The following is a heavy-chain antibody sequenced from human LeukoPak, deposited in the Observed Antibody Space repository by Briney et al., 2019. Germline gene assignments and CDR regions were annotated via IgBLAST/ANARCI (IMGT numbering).Heavy chain of an antibody. J-gene: IGHJ4*02. V-gene: IGHV1-46*01. CDR3: ARDRGYYDSSAPSYYFDY. Sequence: ASVEVSCKASGYTFTRYSMHWVRQAPGQGLEWMGMINPNRGSTSYAQNFHGRVTLTSDTSTSILYMEVSSLRSEDTAVYYCARDRGYYDSSAPSYYFDYWGQGTLVTVSP. CDR2: INPNRGST. D-gene: IGHD3-22*01. CDR1: GYTFTRYS.